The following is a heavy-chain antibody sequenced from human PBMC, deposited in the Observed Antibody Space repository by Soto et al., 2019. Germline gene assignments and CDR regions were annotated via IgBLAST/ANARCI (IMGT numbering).Heavy chain of an antibody. CDR1: GGSISSGGYY. V-gene: IGHV4-39*01. J-gene: IGHJ5*01. D-gene: IGHD3-10*01. CDR2: VYYNENT. Sequence: PSATLSLTCAASGGSISSGGYYWGWLRQPPGKGLEWIGTVYYNENTYYNPSLRSRVAISVDTAKNQFSLNLRSVTAADTAVYFCARRERYYGSPGWFDPWGQGTLVTVSS. CDR3: ARRERYYGSPGWFDP.